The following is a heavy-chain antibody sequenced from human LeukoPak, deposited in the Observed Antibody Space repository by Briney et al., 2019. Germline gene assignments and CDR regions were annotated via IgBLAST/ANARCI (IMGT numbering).Heavy chain of an antibody. Sequence: PGGSLRLSCAASGFTFSSYEMNWVRQAPGKGLEWVSYISSSGSTIYYADSVKGRFTISRDNAKNSLYLQMNSLRAEDTAAYYCARGRGYCSSTSCSPAADYWGQGTLVTVSS. CDR1: GFTFSSYE. J-gene: IGHJ4*02. CDR3: ARGRGYCSSTSCSPAADY. CDR2: ISSSGSTI. V-gene: IGHV3-48*03. D-gene: IGHD2-2*01.